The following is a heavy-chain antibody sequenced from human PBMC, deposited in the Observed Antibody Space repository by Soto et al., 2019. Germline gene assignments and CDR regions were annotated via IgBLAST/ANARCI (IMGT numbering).Heavy chain of an antibody. CDR1: GGSISSYY. V-gene: IGHV4-4*07. CDR3: ARDPQSYYYDNSGYYP. CDR2: IYTSGST. D-gene: IGHD3-22*01. J-gene: IGHJ5*02. Sequence: PSETLSLTCTVSGGSISSYYWSWIRQPAGKGLEWIGRIYTSGSTNYNPYLKSRVTMSVDTSKNKFSLKLSSVTAADTAVYYCARDPQSYYYDNSGYYPWGQGTLVTVSS.